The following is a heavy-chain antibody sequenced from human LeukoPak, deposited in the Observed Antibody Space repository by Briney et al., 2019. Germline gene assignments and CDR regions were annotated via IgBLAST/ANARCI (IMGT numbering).Heavy chain of an antibody. CDR2: IIPIFGTA. D-gene: IGHD3-22*01. Sequence: SVKVSCKASGGTFSSYAISWVRQAPGQGLELMGRIIPIFGTANYAQKFQGRVTITTDESTSTAYMELSSLRSEDTAVYYCARVRGDSSGYWIGNYDYWGQGTLVTVSS. CDR1: GGTFSSYA. V-gene: IGHV1-69*05. J-gene: IGHJ4*02. CDR3: ARVRGDSSGYWIGNYDY.